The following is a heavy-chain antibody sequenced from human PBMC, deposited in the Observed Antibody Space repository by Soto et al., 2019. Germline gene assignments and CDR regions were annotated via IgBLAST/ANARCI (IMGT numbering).Heavy chain of an antibody. V-gene: IGHV4-61*01. Sequence: QVQLQESGPGLVEPSETLSLTCTVSGGSVSSGSSYWTWIRQPPGKGLEWIGYIFYSGNTNYNPSLKTRVTMSVDTSKNQFSLKLTSLTAADTAVYYCARGLGYSSSWYVHNWFDPWGQGTLVTVFS. CDR3: ARGLGYSSSWYVHNWFDP. CDR2: IFYSGNT. D-gene: IGHD6-13*01. CDR1: GGSVSSGSSY. J-gene: IGHJ5*02.